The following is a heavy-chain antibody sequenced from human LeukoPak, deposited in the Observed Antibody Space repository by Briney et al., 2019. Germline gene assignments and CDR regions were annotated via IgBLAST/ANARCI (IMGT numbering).Heavy chain of an antibody. CDR1: GFTFDDYA. D-gene: IGHD5-24*01. J-gene: IGHJ4*02. V-gene: IGHV3-43*02. Sequence: PGGSLRLSCAASGFTFDDYAMHWVRQAPGKGLEWVSLISGDGGSTYYADSVKGRFTIPRDNSKNSLYLQMNSLRTEDTALYYCAKVFDLEGWLQLWGTHFDYWGQGTLVTVSS. CDR3: AKVFDLEGWLQLWGTHFDY. CDR2: ISGDGGST.